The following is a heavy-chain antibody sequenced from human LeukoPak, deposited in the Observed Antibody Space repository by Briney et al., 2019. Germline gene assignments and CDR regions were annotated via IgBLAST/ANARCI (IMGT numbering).Heavy chain of an antibody. J-gene: IGHJ4*02. CDR2: ISSSGTYI. CDR1: GFTFSRFS. CDR3: ARTYDFWSGGFDY. Sequence: GGSLRLSCAASGFTFSRFSMNWVRQAPGKGLEWVSSISSSGTYIYYADSVKGRFTISRDNAKNSLYLQMNSLRAEDTAVYYCARTYDFWSGGFDYWGQGTLVTVSS. D-gene: IGHD3-3*01. V-gene: IGHV3-21*01.